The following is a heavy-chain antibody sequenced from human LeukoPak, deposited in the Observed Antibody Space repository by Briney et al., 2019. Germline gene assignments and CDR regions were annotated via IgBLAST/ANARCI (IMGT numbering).Heavy chain of an antibody. J-gene: IGHJ4*02. CDR3: ARASYYGSGSGDFDY. CDR2: INPNSGGT. V-gene: IGHV1-2*06. D-gene: IGHD3-10*01. CDR1: GYTFTGYY. Sequence: GASVKVSCKASGYTFTGYYMHWVRQAPGQGLEWMGRINPNSGGTNYAQKFQGRVTMTRDTSISTAYMELSRLRSDDTAVYYCARASYYGSGSGDFDYWGRGTLVTVSS.